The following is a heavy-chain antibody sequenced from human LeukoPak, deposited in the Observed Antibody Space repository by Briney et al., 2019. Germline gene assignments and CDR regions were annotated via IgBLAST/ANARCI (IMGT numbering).Heavy chain of an antibody. J-gene: IGHJ4*02. CDR2: IYYSGST. D-gene: IGHD2-2*01. CDR3: ARERCSSTTCYFDY. Sequence: SETLSLTCTVSGGSISNYYWSWIRQPPGKGLEWIGYIYYSGSTNYNPSLKSRVTISVDTSKNQFSLKLSSVTAADTAVYYCARERCSSTTCYFDYWGQGTLVTVSS. CDR1: GGSISNYY. V-gene: IGHV4-59*01.